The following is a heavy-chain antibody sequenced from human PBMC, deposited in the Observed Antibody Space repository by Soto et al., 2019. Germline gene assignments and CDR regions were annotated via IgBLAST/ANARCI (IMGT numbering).Heavy chain of an antibody. J-gene: IGHJ4*02. V-gene: IGHV4-30-4*01. CDR2: IYYSGST. Sequence: SETLSLTCTVSGGSISSGDYYWSWIRQPPGKGLEWIGYIYYSGSTYYNPSLKSRVTISVDTSKNQFSLKLSSVTAADTAVYYCARAGRTYYYDSSGFPPPEYWGQGTLVTVSS. CDR1: GGSISSGDYY. D-gene: IGHD3-22*01. CDR3: ARAGRTYYYDSSGFPPPEY.